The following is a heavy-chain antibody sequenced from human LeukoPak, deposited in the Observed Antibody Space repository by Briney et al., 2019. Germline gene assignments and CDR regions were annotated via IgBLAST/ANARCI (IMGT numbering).Heavy chain of an antibody. CDR3: ARGEYSSTY. CDR2: ISGRRASI. CDR1: GFTFSTYS. D-gene: IGHD6-6*01. Sequence: GAFLRLSCAASGFTFSTYSMNWVRQAPGKGLEWISYISGRRASIHYADSVKGRFTISRDNAKNSLYLQMNSLRAEDTAVYYCARGEYSSTYLGQGTLVTVSS. V-gene: IGHV3-21*01. J-gene: IGHJ4*02.